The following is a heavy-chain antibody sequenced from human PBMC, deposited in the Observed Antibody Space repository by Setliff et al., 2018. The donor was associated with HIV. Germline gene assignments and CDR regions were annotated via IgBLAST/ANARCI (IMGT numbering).Heavy chain of an antibody. J-gene: IGHJ4*02. CDR2: ISPYNGHT. Sequence: ASVKVSCKTSGYTFTNYDITWVRQAPGQGLEWLGWISPYNGHTNFAQKFQGRVTMTTDTATSTAYMEVRSLRSDDTAVYYCARTDYGGNSGGNYFDYWGQGSRVTVSS. V-gene: IGHV1-18*01. CDR1: GYTFTNYD. CDR3: ARTDYGGNSGGNYFDY. D-gene: IGHD4-17*01.